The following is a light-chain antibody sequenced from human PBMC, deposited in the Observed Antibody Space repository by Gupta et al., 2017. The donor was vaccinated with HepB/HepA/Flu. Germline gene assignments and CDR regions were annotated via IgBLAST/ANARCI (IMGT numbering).Light chain of an antibody. CDR3: PVWDSLSENVI. Sequence: SYVLTQPPSVSVSPGKTAKITCGGNNIGSKSVHWYQQRPGQDPVLVIYYESDRPSGIPDRFLCFTAGNNATPHTXSXGAGEEXDDYCPVWDSLSENVIFGGGTKLTVL. V-gene: IGLV3-21*04. CDR2: YES. CDR1: NIGSKS. J-gene: IGLJ2*01.